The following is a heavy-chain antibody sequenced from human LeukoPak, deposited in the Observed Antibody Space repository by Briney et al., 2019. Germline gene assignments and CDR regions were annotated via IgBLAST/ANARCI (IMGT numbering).Heavy chain of an antibody. Sequence: GASVKVSCKASGYTFTSYDINWVRQATGQGLEWMGRMNPNSGNTGYAQKFQGRVTMTRNTSISTAYMELSSLRSEDTAVYYCAAVCSGGSCDRLFDYWGQGTLVTVSS. J-gene: IGHJ4*02. CDR1: GYTFTSYD. CDR3: AAVCSGGSCDRLFDY. CDR2: MNPNSGNT. V-gene: IGHV1-8*01. D-gene: IGHD2-15*01.